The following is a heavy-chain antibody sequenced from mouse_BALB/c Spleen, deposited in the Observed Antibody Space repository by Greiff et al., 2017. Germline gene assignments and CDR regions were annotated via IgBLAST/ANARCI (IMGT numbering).Heavy chain of an antibody. CDR3: ARYYYGSSYGAMDY. D-gene: IGHD1-1*01. CDR2: INPYNDGT. CDR1: GYTFTSYV. Sequence: EVKLVESGPELVKPGASVKMSCKASGYTFTSYVMHWVKQKPGQGLEWIGYINPYNDGTKYNEKFKGKATLTSDKSSSTAYMELSSLTSEDSAVYYCARYYYGSSYGAMDYWGQGTSVTVSS. J-gene: IGHJ4*01. V-gene: IGHV1-14*01.